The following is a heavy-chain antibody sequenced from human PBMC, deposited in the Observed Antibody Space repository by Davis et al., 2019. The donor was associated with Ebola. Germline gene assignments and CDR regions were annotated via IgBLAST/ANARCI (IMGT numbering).Heavy chain of an antibody. CDR1: GFTFDDYG. CDR2: ISGSGGST. Sequence: PGGSLRLSCAASGFTFDDYGMSWVRQAPGKGLEWVSAISGSGGSTYYADSVKGRFTISRDNSKNTLYLQMNSLRAEDTAVYYCAKDREYIVAGDYFDYWGQGTLVTVSS. CDR3: AKDREYIVAGDYFDY. V-gene: IGHV3-23*01. J-gene: IGHJ4*02. D-gene: IGHD5-12*01.